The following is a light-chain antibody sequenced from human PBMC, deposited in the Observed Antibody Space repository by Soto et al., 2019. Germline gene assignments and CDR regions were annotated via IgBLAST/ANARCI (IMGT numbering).Light chain of an antibody. J-gene: IGKJ2*01. Sequence: EIVLTQSPGTLSLSPGERATLSCRASESVDSSYLAWYQQKPGQAPRLLMYAAGTRATGIPDRFSGSGSGTDFTLTISRLEPEDYAVCYCQQYGSSPRTFGQGTKLEIK. CDR1: ESVDSSY. CDR3: QQYGSSPRT. CDR2: AAG. V-gene: IGKV3-20*01.